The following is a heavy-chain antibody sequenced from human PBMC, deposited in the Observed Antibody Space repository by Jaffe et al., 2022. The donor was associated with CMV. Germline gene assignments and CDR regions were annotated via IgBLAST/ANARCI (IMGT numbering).Heavy chain of an antibody. V-gene: IGHV4-34*01. CDR3: ARGGLTVGSSWYLYYYGMDV. CDR1: GGSFSGYY. D-gene: IGHD6-13*01. CDR2: INHSGST. Sequence: QVQLQQWGAGLLKPSETLSLTCAVYGGSFSGYYWSWIRQPPGKGLEWIGEINHSGSTNYNPSLKSRVTISVDTSKNQFSLKLSSVTAADTAVYYCARGGLTVGSSWYLYYYGMDVWGQGTTVTVSS. J-gene: IGHJ6*02.